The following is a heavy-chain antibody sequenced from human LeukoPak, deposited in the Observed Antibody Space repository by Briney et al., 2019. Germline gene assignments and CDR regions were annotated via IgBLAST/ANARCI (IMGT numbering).Heavy chain of an antibody. CDR3: ARGAAIDY. D-gene: IGHD2-2*02. CDR1: GGSFSGYY. Sequence: SETLSLTCAVYGGSFSGYYWSWIRQPPGKGLEWIGEINHSGSTNYNPSLKSRVTISVDASKNQFSLKLSSVTAADTAVYYCARGAAIDYWGQGTLVTVSS. J-gene: IGHJ4*02. CDR2: INHSGST. V-gene: IGHV4-34*01.